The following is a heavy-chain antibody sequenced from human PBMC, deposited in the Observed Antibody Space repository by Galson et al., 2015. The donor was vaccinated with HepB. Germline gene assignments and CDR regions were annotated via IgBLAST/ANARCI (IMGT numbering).Heavy chain of an antibody. CDR2: IKSKTDGGTT. V-gene: IGHV3-15*01. CDR1: GFTFSNAW. D-gene: IGHD6-13*01. Sequence: SLRLSCAASGFTFSNAWMSWARQAPGKGLEWVGRIKSKTDGGTTDYAAPVKGRFTISRDDSKNTLYLQMNSLKTEDTAVYYCTTGTYSSSWTRRDYWGQGTLATVSS. J-gene: IGHJ4*02. CDR3: TTGTYSSSWTRRDY.